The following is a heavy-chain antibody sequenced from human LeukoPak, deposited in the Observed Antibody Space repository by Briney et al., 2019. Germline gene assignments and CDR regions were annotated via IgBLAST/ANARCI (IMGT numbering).Heavy chain of an antibody. J-gene: IGHJ4*02. Sequence: SSETLSLTCTVSGGSISSYYWSWIRQPPGKGLEWIGYIYYSGSTNYNPSLKSRVTISVDTSKNQFSLKLSSVTAADTAVYYCAGGLDYCFDYWGQGTLVTVSS. CDR2: IYYSGST. CDR1: GGSISSYY. CDR3: AGGLDYCFDY. D-gene: IGHD2/OR15-2a*01. V-gene: IGHV4-59*01.